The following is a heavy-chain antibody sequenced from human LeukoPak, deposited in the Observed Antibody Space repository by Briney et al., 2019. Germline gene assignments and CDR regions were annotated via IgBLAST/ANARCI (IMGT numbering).Heavy chain of an antibody. CDR1: GFTFSSYS. Sequence: GGSLRLSCAASGFTFSSYSMSWVRQAPGKGLEWVSSISSSSSYIYYADSVKGRFTISRDNAKNSLYLQMNSLRAEDTAVYYCARDGYCRSTSCYIDEYFDYWGQGTLVTVSS. CDR3: ARDGYCRSTSCYIDEYFDY. CDR2: ISSSSSYI. D-gene: IGHD2-2*02. V-gene: IGHV3-21*01. J-gene: IGHJ4*02.